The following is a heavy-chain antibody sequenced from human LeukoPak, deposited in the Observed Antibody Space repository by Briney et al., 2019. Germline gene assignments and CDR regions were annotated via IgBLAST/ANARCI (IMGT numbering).Heavy chain of an antibody. D-gene: IGHD3-22*01. J-gene: IGHJ3*02. CDR3: SRDGAEGDNSAFHI. Sequence: GGSLRLSCVASGFTFSDYILDWVRQAPGKGLEWVGRIRRKRNSYTTEYAASVKGRFSISRDDLKKTLYLHMNSLQTEDTAVYHCSRDGAEGDNSAFHIWGPGTMVTVSS. CDR1: GFTFSDYI. V-gene: IGHV3-72*01. CDR2: IRRKRNSYTT.